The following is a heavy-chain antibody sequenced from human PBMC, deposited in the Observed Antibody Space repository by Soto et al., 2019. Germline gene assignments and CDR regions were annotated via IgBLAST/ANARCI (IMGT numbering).Heavy chain of an antibody. Sequence: PGGSLRLSCAASGFTFSSYAMSWVRQAPGKGLEWVSAISGSGGSTYYADSVKGRFTISRDNSKNTLYLQMNSLRAEDTAVYYCAKDVSGNYDYVWGSYNYAFDIWGQGTMVTVPS. CDR1: GFTFSSYA. CDR3: AKDVSGNYDYVWGSYNYAFDI. V-gene: IGHV3-23*01. CDR2: ISGSGGST. D-gene: IGHD3-16*01. J-gene: IGHJ3*02.